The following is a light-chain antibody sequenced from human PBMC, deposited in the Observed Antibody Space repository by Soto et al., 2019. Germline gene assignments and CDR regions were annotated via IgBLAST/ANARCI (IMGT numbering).Light chain of an antibody. Sequence: EIMMTQSPATLSVSPGARATLTCRASQSVSSKFAWFQQKPGQAPRLLIYGASTRATGIPARFSGSGSGTEFTLTISSLQSEDFAVYYCHEYNTWPWTFGQGTKVDIK. V-gene: IGKV3-15*01. J-gene: IGKJ1*01. CDR2: GAS. CDR1: QSVSSK. CDR3: HEYNTWPWT.